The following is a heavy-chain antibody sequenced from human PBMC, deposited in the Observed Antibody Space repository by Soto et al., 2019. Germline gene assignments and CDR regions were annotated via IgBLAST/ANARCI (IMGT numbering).Heavy chain of an antibody. CDR1: GFTFSSYA. V-gene: IGHV3-30-3*01. J-gene: IGHJ4*02. Sequence: HPGGSLRLSCAASGFTFSSYAMHWVRQAPGKGLEWVAVISYDGSNKYYADSVKGRFTISRDNSKNTLYLQMNSLRAEDTAVYYCARGDGSSWYGEDYWGQGTLDTVSS. D-gene: IGHD6-13*01. CDR2: ISYDGSNK. CDR3: ARGDGSSWYGEDY.